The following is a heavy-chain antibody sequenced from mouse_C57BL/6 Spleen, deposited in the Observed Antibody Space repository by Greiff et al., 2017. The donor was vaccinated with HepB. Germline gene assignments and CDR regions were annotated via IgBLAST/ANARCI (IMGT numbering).Heavy chain of an antibody. V-gene: IGHV1-19*01. Sequence: VQLQQSGPVLVKPGASVKMSCKASGYTFTDYYMNWVKQSHGKSLEWIGVINPYNGGTSYNQKFKGKATLTVDKSSSTAYMELNSLTSEDSAVYYCARSELGPFDYWGQGTTLTVSS. J-gene: IGHJ2*01. CDR3: ARSELGPFDY. D-gene: IGHD4-1*01. CDR2: INPYNGGT. CDR1: GYTFTDYY.